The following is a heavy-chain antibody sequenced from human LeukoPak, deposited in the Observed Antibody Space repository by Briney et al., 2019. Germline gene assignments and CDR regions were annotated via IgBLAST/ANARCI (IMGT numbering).Heavy chain of an antibody. CDR3: AKDGVRVGALEAFDI. D-gene: IGHD1-26*01. Sequence: PGGTLRLSCAASGFTFSSYAMSWVRQAPGKGLEWVSAISGSGGSTYYADSVKGRFTISRDNSKNTLYLQMNSLRAEDTAVYYCAKDGVRVGALEAFDIWGQGTMVTVSS. CDR1: GFTFSSYA. CDR2: ISGSGGST. J-gene: IGHJ3*02. V-gene: IGHV3-23*01.